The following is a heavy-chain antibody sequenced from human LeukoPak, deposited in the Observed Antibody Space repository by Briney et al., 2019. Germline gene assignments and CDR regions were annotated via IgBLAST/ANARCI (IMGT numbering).Heavy chain of an antibody. J-gene: IGHJ6*03. CDR1: GYTFTSYG. Sequence: ASVKVSCKASGYTFTSYGISWVRQAPGQGLEWMGWVSAYNGNTNYAQKLQGRVTMTTDTSTSTAYMELRSLRSDDTAVYYCARDGVGATAEDYYYYYYMDVWGKGTTVTVSS. D-gene: IGHD1-26*01. V-gene: IGHV1-18*01. CDR3: ARDGVGATAEDYYYYYYMDV. CDR2: VSAYNGNT.